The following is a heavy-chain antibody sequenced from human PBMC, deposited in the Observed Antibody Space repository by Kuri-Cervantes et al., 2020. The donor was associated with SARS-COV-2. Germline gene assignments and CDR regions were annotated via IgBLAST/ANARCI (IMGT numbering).Heavy chain of an antibody. J-gene: IGHJ6*02. CDR1: GFTFSGST. V-gene: IGHV3-73*01. Sequence: GESLKISCAASGFTFSGSTLHWVRQASGKGLEWVGRIRSNTNNYATAYAASVTGRFTISRDDSKNTAYLQMNSLKTDDTAVYYCTREVYYYYGMDVWGQGTTVTVSS. CDR2: IRSNTNNYAT. CDR3: TREVYYYYGMDV.